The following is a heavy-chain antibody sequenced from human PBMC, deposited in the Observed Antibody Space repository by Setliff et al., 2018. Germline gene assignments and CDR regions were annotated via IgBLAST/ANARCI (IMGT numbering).Heavy chain of an antibody. V-gene: IGHV1-18*01. CDR1: GYNFKTYA. CDR3: ARMSGFLYMDV. J-gene: IGHJ6*03. CDR2: ISLYDGHT. D-gene: IGHD3-3*01. Sequence: ASVKVSCKASGYNFKTYAISWVRQAPGQGLEWMGFISLYDGHTNYAQNFQGRLTVTTDTSTSTAYMELSSLRFDDTAVYYCARMSGFLYMDVWGKGTPVTVSS.